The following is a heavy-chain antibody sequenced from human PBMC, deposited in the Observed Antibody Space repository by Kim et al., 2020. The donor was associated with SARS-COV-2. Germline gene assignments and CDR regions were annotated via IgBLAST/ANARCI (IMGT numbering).Heavy chain of an antibody. CDR3: AKDRGRLVYYYGMEA. Sequence: GGSLRLSCATSGFSFGDFALHWVRQAPGKGLEWVAGITWNGREIAYADSVKGRVTISRDDATKSLYLDMKSLGTEDTALYYCAKDRGRLVYYYGMEAWG. V-gene: IGHV3-9*01. J-gene: IGHJ6*02. CDR2: ITWNGREI. D-gene: IGHD6-19*01. CDR1: GFSFGDFA.